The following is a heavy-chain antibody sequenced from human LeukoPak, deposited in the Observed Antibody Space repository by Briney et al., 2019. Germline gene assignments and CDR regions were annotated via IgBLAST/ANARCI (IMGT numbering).Heavy chain of an antibody. CDR3: ARSLGARGDY. J-gene: IGHJ4*02. D-gene: IGHD1-26*01. Sequence: GGSLRLSCAASGFTVSRDYMSWVRQAPGRGLEWVSVIYTGGSTYYADSVTGRFTISRDNSENTLYLQMNNLRAEDTAVYYCARSLGARGDYWGQGNLVSVSS. CDR2: IYTGGST. CDR1: GFTVSRDY. V-gene: IGHV3-53*01.